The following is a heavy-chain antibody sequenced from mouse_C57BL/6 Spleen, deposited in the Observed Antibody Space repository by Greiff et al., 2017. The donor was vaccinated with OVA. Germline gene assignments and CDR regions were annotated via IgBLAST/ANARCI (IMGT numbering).Heavy chain of an antibody. Sequence: VKLQESGAELARPGASVKMSCKASGYTFTSYTMHWVKQRPGQGLEWIGYINPSSGYTKYNQKFKDKATLTADTSSSTAYMQLSSLTSEDSAVDYCARGNYPYWYVEVWGTGTTVTVSS. J-gene: IGHJ1*03. CDR3: ARGNYPYWYVEV. V-gene: IGHV1-4*01. D-gene: IGHD2-1*01. CDR1: GYTFTSYT. CDR2: INPSSGYT.